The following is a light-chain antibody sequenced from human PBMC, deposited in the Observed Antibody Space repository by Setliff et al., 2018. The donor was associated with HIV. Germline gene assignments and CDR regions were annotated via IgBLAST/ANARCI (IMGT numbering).Light chain of an antibody. V-gene: IGLV2-14*03. Sequence: QSALPQPASVSGSPGQSITISCSGTSSDIAAYNLVSWYQQHPGKAPKLMISDVSSRPSGVSNRFSGSKSGSTASLTISGLQPEDEADYYCSSFTISTTGVFGGGTKVTVL. J-gene: IGLJ3*02. CDR2: DVS. CDR3: SSFTISTTGV. CDR1: SSDIAAYNL.